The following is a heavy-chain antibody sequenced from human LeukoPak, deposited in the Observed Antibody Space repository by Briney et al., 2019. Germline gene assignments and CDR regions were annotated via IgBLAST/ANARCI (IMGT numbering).Heavy chain of an antibody. CDR2: ISSSSGTI. CDR1: GFTFSTYN. V-gene: IGHV3-48*01. D-gene: IGHD6-13*01. CDR3: ARRLTASGKHYFDY. Sequence: GGSLRLSCAPSGFTFSTYNVNCLRQAPGKGLEWVSYISSSSGTIYYADSVQGRFTISRDNAKNSLYLQMNSLRAEDTAVYYCARRLTASGKHYFDYWGQGTLVTVSS. J-gene: IGHJ4*02.